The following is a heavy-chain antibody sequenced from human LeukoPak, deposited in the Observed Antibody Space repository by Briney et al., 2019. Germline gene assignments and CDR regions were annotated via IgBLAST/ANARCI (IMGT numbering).Heavy chain of an antibody. CDR1: GGSISSCGYY. J-gene: IGHJ3*02. CDR3: ARAGTIFAGLPDAFDI. CDR2: IYHSGST. Sequence: PSQTLSLTCAVSGGSISSCGYYWSWIRQPPGKGLQWIGYIYHSGSTYYNPSLKSRVTISVDRSKNQFSLKLSSVTAADTAVYYCARAGTIFAGLPDAFDIWGQGTMVTVSS. D-gene: IGHD3-3*02. V-gene: IGHV4-30-2*01.